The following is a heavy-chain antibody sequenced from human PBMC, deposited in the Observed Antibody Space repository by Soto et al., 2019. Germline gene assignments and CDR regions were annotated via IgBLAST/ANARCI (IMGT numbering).Heavy chain of an antibody. J-gene: IGHJ6*02. D-gene: IGHD3-16*01. CDR2: ISGNAVIT. CDR1: GFTFSSYA. Sequence: GGSLRLSCAASGFTFSSYAMSWVRQAPGEGLEWVSGISGNAVITYYADSVKGRFTISRDNSKNTLYLQMNSLRVGDTAVYYCATYTGYGMDVWGQGTTVTVSS. V-gene: IGHV3-23*01. CDR3: ATYTGYGMDV.